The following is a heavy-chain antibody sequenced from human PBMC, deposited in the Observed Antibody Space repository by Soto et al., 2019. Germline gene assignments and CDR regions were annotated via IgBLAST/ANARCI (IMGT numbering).Heavy chain of an antibody. J-gene: IGHJ6*02. V-gene: IGHV4-31*03. CDR3: ARGGYYFYYGMDV. Sequence: QVQLQESGPGLVKPSQTLSLTYTISGGSISSGGYYWSWIRQHPGKGLEWIGYIYYSGSTYYNPSLKSRVTISVDTSKNQFSLKLSSVTAADTAVYYCARGGYYFYYGMDVWGQGTTVTVSS. CDR1: GGSISSGGYY. CDR2: IYYSGST.